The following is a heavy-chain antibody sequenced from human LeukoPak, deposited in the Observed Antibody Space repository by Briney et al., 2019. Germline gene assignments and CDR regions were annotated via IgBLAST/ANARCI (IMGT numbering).Heavy chain of an antibody. J-gene: IGHJ4*02. D-gene: IGHD6-13*01. Sequence: SETLCLTCTVSGGSISSFYWSWIRQPPGKGLEWIGYIYYSGTTNYNPSLKSRVTISVDTSKNQFSLKLSSVTAADTAVYYCARGVYIAAAQYGYWGQGTLVTVSS. CDR1: GGSISSFY. V-gene: IGHV4-59*01. CDR3: ARGVYIAAAQYGY. CDR2: IYYSGTT.